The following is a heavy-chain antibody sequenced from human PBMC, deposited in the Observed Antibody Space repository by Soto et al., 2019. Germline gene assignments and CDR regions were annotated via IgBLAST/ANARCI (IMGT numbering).Heavy chain of an antibody. V-gene: IGHV1-69*13. D-gene: IGHD2-15*01. J-gene: IGHJ5*02. CDR1: GGTFSSYA. Sequence: SVKVSCKASGGTFSSYAISWVRQAPGQGLEWMGGITPIFGTANYAQKFQGRVTITADESTSTAYMELSSLRSEDTAVYYCARSQMKACSGGSCYSYWFDPWGQGTLVTVSS. CDR3: ARSQMKACSGGSCYSYWFDP. CDR2: ITPIFGTA.